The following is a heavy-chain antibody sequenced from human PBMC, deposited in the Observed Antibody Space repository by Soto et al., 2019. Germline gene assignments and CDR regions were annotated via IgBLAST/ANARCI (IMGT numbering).Heavy chain of an antibody. J-gene: IGHJ4*02. CDR2: IWYDGSNK. Sequence: GGSLRLSCAASGFTFSSYGMHWVRQAPGKGLEWVAVIWYDGSNKYYADSVKGRFTISRDNSKNTLYLQMNSLRAEDTAVCYCARDGYCTNGVCPDYWGQGTLVTVSS. CDR1: GFTFSSYG. V-gene: IGHV3-33*01. D-gene: IGHD2-8*01. CDR3: ARDGYCTNGVCPDY.